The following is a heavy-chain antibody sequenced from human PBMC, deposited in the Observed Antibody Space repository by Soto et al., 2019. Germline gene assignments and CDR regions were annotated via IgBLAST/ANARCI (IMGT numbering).Heavy chain of an antibody. CDR1: GYNFVTSW. J-gene: IGHJ5*01. Sequence: ESLKISCKAFGYNFVTSWIAWVRHMPGKGLEWMGSFYPGDSDVKYGPSFQGQVTISADNSINTAYLQWTSLKASDTAIYYCARQEATGATNYDSWGKGTLVTVS. CDR3: ARQEATGATNYDS. D-gene: IGHD1-1*01. V-gene: IGHV5-51*01. CDR2: FYPGDSDV.